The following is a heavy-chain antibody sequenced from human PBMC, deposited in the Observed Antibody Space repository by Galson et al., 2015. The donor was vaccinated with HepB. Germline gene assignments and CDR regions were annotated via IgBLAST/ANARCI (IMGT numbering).Heavy chain of an antibody. D-gene: IGHD6-13*01. J-gene: IGHJ4*02. CDR2: IYYSGST. CDR1: GGSISSGGYY. V-gene: IGHV4-31*03. CDR3: ARDLGDSSSWLY. Sequence: TLSLTCTVSGGSISSGGYYWSWIRQHPGKGLEWIGYIYYSGSTYYNPSLKSRVTISVDTSKNQFSLKLSSVTAADTAVYYCARDLGDSSSWLYWGQGTLVTVSS.